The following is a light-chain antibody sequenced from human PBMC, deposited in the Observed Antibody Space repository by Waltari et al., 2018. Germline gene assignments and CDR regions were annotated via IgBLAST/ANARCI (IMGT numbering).Light chain of an antibody. V-gene: IGKV1-6*01. J-gene: IGKJ2*03. CDR1: RGVGSD. Sequence: AVQMTQSPSSLSASVGDRVSITCRASRGVGSDLSWYQQKAGTAPKLLIYAISTLQSGVPARFIGSGSATDFTLTISNLQPEDFATYYCLQDSYKPYSFGPGTKLEIK. CDR2: AIS. CDR3: LQDSYKPYS.